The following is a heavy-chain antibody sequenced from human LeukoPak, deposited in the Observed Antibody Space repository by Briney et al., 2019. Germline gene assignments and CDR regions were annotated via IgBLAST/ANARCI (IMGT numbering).Heavy chain of an antibody. V-gene: IGHV4-34*01. J-gene: IGHJ6*03. CDR3: ARQGRLQPHYYYMDV. Sequence: SETLSLTCAVYGGSFSGYYWSWIRQPPGKGLEWIGEINHSGSTNYNPSLKSRVTISVDTSKNQFSLKLSSVTAADTAVYYCARQGRLQPHYYYMDVWGKGTTVTVSS. CDR2: INHSGST. CDR1: GGSFSGYY.